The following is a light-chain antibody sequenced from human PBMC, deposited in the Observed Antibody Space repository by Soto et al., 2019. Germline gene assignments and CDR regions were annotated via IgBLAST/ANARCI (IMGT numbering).Light chain of an antibody. J-gene: IGLJ7*01. CDR1: SSDIGSYNL. V-gene: IGLV2-23*02. CDR2: EVR. Sequence: QSALTQPASVSGSPGQSITISCTGTSSDIGSYNLVSWYQQYPGKAPKLMIYEVRKRPSGVANRFSGSKSGNTASLTISGLQAEDEADYYCCSYAGSSTYVFGIGTQLTVL. CDR3: CSYAGSSTYV.